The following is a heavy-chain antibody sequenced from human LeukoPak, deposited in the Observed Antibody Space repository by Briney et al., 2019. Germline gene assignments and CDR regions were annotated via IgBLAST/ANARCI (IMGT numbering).Heavy chain of an antibody. D-gene: IGHD2/OR15-2a*01. J-gene: IGHJ5*02. CDR3: ARGNFPGGWLDP. CDR1: GFTFSGHW. CDR2: INTDGGTT. Sequence: PGGSLRLSCAASGFTFSGHWMHWVRQAPGKGLVWVSRINTDGGTTYYADSVKGRFTISRDNAKDTLFLQMDSLRAEDTAVYFCARGNFPGGWLDPWGQGTLVTVSS. V-gene: IGHV3-74*01.